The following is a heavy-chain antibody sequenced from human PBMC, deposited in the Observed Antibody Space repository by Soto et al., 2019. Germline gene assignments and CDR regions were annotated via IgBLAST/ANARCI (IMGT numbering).Heavy chain of an antibody. CDR2: ISYDGSNK. CDR3: AKPNGYSGYGSFDY. V-gene: IGHV3-30*18. J-gene: IGHJ4*02. CDR1: GFTFSNYG. Sequence: GGSLRLSCAASGFTFSNYGMHWVRQAPGKGLEWVALISYDGSNKYYADSVKGRFTISRDNSKNTLHLQMNSLRAEDTAVYYSAKPNGYSGYGSFDYWGQGTLVTVSS. D-gene: IGHD5-12*01.